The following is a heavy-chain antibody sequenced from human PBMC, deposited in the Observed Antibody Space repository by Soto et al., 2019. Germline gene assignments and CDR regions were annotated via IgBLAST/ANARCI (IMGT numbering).Heavy chain of an antibody. V-gene: IGHV6-1*01. CDR1: GDSVSGGSVT. J-gene: IGHJ5*01. D-gene: IGHD3-16*01. CDR3: ARLIGNSWLDS. Sequence: SQTLSLTCAISGDSVSGGSVTWNWIRQSPSRGLEWLGRTYYRSKWYSDYALSVKSRVTINADMSKNQVSLQLNSVTPEDSAVYYCARLIGNSWLDSWGQGTLVTVSS. CDR2: TYYRSKWYS.